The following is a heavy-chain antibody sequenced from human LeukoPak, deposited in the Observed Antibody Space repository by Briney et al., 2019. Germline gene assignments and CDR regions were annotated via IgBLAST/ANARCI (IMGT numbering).Heavy chain of an antibody. CDR3: ARSIVVAGFVSDYYYYGMDV. CDR1: GGSINSYY. D-gene: IGHD6-19*01. V-gene: IGHV4-59*08. CDR2: IYYSGSP. Sequence: PSETLSPTCTVSGGSINSYYWSWIRQPPGKGLEWVGYIYYSGSPTYNPSLKSRVAISIHTSKKHFSLKLSSVTAADAAVYYCARSIVVAGFVSDYYYYGMDVWGQGTTVTVSS. J-gene: IGHJ6*02.